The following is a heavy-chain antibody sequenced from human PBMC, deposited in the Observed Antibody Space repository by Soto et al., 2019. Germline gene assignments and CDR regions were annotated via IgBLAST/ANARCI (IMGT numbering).Heavy chain of an antibody. CDR3: ARIDRSGFFDY. V-gene: IGHV3-53*01. CDR1: GFTLSDHY. Sequence: PGGSLRLSCAGSGFTLSDHYIDWVRQAPGKGLEWVSVIYSGGSTYYADSVKGRFTISRDNSKNTLYLQMNSLRAEDTAVYYCARIDRSGFFDYWGQGTLVTVS. D-gene: IGHD6-25*01. J-gene: IGHJ4*02. CDR2: IYSGGST.